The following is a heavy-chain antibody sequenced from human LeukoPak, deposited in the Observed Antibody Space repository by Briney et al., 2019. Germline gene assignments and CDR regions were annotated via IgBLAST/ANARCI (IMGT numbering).Heavy chain of an antibody. CDR2: IRYDGSNK. CDR1: GFTFSSYG. CDR3: AKSSGTAMVRGYFDY. V-gene: IGHV3-30*02. Sequence: GGSLRLSCAASGFTFSSYGMHWVRQAPGKGLEWVAFIRYDGSNKYYADSVKGRFTISRDSSKNSLYLQMNSLRTEDTALYYCAKSSGTAMVRGYFDYWGQGTLVTVSS. D-gene: IGHD5-18*01. J-gene: IGHJ4*02.